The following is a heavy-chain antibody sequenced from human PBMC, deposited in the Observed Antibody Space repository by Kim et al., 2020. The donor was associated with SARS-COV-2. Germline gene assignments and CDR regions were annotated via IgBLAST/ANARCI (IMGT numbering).Heavy chain of an antibody. D-gene: IGHD2-15*01. V-gene: IGHV4-39*01. CDR1: GGSISSSSYY. Sequence: SETLSLTCTVSGGSISSSSYYWGWIRQPPGKGLEWIGSIDYSGSTYYNPSLKSRVTISVDTSKNQFSLKLSSVTAADTAVYNCERQAREFHGRVNWFDA. CDR2: IDYSGST. CDR3: ERQAREFHGRVNWFDA. J-gene: IGHJ5*01.